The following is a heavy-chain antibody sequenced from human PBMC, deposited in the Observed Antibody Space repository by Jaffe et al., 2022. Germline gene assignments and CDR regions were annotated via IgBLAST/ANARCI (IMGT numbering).Heavy chain of an antibody. CDR1: GGSISSYY. CDR3: AREPSPGIAVAVPSFSDI. CDR2: IYYSGST. V-gene: IGHV4-59*01. J-gene: IGHJ3*02. D-gene: IGHD6-19*01. Sequence: QVQLQESGPGLVKPSETLSLTCTVSGGSISSYYWSWIRQPPGKGLEWIGYIYYSGSTNYNPSLKSRVTISVDTSKNQFSLKLSSVTAADTAVYYCAREPSPGIAVAVPSFSDIWGQGTMVTVSS.